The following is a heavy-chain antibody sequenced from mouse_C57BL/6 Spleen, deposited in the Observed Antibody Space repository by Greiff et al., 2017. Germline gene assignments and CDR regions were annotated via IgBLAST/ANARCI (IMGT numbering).Heavy chain of an antibody. CDR3: ARNPFDDGYYYFDY. CDR2: ILTGGGT. V-gene: IGHV2-9-1*01. D-gene: IGHD2-3*01. J-gene: IGHJ2*01. CDR1: GFSLTSYA. Sequence: VKLMQSGPELVAPSPSLSISCTVSGFSLTSYAIHWVRQPPGQGLEWLGVILTGGGTNYNSALKSRLSIRKDNSTSQVFLIMNSLQTDDTARYYAARNPFDDGYYYFDYWGQGTTLTVSS.